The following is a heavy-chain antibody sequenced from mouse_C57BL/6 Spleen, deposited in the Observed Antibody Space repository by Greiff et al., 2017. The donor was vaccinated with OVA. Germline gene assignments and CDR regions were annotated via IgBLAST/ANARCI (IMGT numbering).Heavy chain of an antibody. CDR1: GFNIKDYY. CDR2: IDPEDGET. V-gene: IGHV14-2*01. CDR3: ASWDGTWYFDV. J-gene: IGHJ1*03. Sequence: EVHLVESGAELVKPGASVKLSCTASGFNIKDYYMHWVKQRTEQGLEWIGRIDPEDGETKYAPKFQGKATITADTSSNTAYLQLSSLTSEDTAVYYCASWDGTWYFDVWGTGTTVTVSS. D-gene: IGHD4-1*01.